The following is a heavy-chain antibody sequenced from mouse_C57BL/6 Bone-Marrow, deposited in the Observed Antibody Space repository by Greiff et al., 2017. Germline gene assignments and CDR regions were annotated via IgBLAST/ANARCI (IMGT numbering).Heavy chain of an antibody. Sequence: VHVKQSGAELVRPGASVKLSCTASGFNIKDDYMHWVKQRPEQGLEWIGWIDPENGDTEYASKFQGKATITADTSSNTAYLQRSSLTSEDTAVYYCTTWGTTVVAPYYFDYWGQGTTLTVSS. D-gene: IGHD1-1*01. V-gene: IGHV14-4*01. CDR2: IDPENGDT. J-gene: IGHJ2*01. CDR1: GFNIKDDY. CDR3: TTWGTTVVAPYYFDY.